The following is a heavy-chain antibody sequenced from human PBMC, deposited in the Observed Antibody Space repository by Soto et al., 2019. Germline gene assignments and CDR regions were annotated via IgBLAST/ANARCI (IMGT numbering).Heavy chain of an antibody. CDR3: ARWWMYATRFDP. Sequence: SETLSLTCAVSGGSISSGGYSWSWIRQPPGKGLEWIGYIYHSGSTYYNPSLKSRVTISVDRSKNQFSLKLSSVTAADTAVYYCARWWMYATRFDPWGQGTLVTVSS. CDR1: GGSISSGGYS. CDR2: IYHSGST. J-gene: IGHJ5*02. D-gene: IGHD2-8*01. V-gene: IGHV4-30-2*01.